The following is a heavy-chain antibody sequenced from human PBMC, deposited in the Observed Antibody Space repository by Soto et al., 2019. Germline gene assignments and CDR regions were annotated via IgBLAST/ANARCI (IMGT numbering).Heavy chain of an antibody. Sequence: EVQLVESGGGLVQPGRSLRLSCAASGFTFDDYAMHWVRQAPGKGLEWVSGISWNSGSIGYADSVKGRFTISRDNAKNSLYLQMNSLRAGDTALYYCAKEVTAMAAFDYWGQGTLVTVSS. CDR1: GFTFDDYA. J-gene: IGHJ4*02. V-gene: IGHV3-9*01. CDR3: AKEVTAMAAFDY. CDR2: ISWNSGSI. D-gene: IGHD5-18*01.